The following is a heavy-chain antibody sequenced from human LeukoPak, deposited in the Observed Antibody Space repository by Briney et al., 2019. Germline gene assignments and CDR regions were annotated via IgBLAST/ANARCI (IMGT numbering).Heavy chain of an antibody. CDR3: AKCSGDYFFDY. CDR2: MNPNSGNA. Sequence: GASVTVSCKASGYNFNNHDINWVRQATGQGLEWLGRMNPNSGNAGYAQKLQGRVTMTWDSSTNTAYLEVTALRSDDTAVYYCAKCSGDYFFDYWGQGTLVTVSS. CDR1: GYNFNNHD. J-gene: IGHJ4*02. V-gene: IGHV1-8*01. D-gene: IGHD2-15*01.